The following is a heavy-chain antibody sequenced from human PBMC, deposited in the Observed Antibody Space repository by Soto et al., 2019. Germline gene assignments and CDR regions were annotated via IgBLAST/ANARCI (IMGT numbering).Heavy chain of an antibody. CDR3: ARELAYCGGDCYSDAFDI. CDR1: GGSISSYY. CDR2: IYYSGST. V-gene: IGHV4-59*01. Sequence: LSLTCTVSGGSISSYYWSWIRQPPGKGLEWIGYIYYSGSTNYNPSLKSRVTISVDTSKNQFSLKLSSVTAADTAVYYCARELAYCGGDCYSDAFDIWGQGTMVTVSS. J-gene: IGHJ3*02. D-gene: IGHD2-21*02.